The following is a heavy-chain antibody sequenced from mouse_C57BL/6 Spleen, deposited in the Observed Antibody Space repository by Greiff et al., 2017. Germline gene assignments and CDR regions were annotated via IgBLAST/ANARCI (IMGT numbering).Heavy chain of an antibody. CDR1: GYTFTSYW. CDR3: ARVDYSNPYYYAMDY. J-gene: IGHJ4*01. V-gene: IGHV1-64*01. Sequence: QVQLQQPGAELVKPGASVKLSCKASGYTFTSYWMHWVKQRPGQGLEWIGMIHPNSGSTNYNEKFKSKATLTVDKSSNTAYMQLSSLTSEDSAVYYCARVDYSNPYYYAMDYWGQGTSVTVSS. CDR2: IHPNSGST. D-gene: IGHD2-5*01.